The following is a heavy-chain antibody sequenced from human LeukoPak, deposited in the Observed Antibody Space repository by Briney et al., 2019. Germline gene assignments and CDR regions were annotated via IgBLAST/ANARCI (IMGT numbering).Heavy chain of an antibody. Sequence: GGSLRLSCTISGITVSSDYISWVRQAPGKGLEWVSAIYPDGRTYYADSVKGRITIPRDKSKNTLYLQMTSLRVEDTAVFYCARGVGRSWSLDPWGQGTLVTVSS. CDR2: IYPDGRT. CDR1: GITVSSDY. CDR3: ARGVGRSWSLDP. V-gene: IGHV3-53*01. D-gene: IGHD6-13*01. J-gene: IGHJ5*02.